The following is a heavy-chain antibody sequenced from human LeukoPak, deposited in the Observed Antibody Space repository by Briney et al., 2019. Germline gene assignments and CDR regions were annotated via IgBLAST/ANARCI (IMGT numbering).Heavy chain of an antibody. J-gene: IGHJ5*02. Sequence: SETLSLTCTVSGGSISSGGYYWSRIRQHPGKGLEWIGYIYYSGSTYYNPSLKSRVTISVDTSKNQFSLKLSSVTAADTAVYYCARDRRSIAARPAWFDPWGQGTLVTVSS. CDR1: GGSISSGGYY. D-gene: IGHD6-6*01. CDR3: ARDRRSIAARPAWFDP. CDR2: IYYSGST. V-gene: IGHV4-31*03.